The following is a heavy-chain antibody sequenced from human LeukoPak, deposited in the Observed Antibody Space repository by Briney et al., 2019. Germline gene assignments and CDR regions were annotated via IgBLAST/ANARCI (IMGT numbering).Heavy chain of an antibody. J-gene: IGHJ4*02. CDR1: GFTCSTYS. Sequence: GGSLRLSCAASGFTCSTYSMNWVRQAPGKGLEWVSYISSSSSTIYYADSVKGRFTISRDNAKNSLYLQMNSLRAEDTAVYYCARDRMDGSGWYFGYWGQGTLVTVSS. V-gene: IGHV3-48*04. CDR3: ARDRMDGSGWYFGY. CDR2: ISSSSSTI. D-gene: IGHD6-19*01.